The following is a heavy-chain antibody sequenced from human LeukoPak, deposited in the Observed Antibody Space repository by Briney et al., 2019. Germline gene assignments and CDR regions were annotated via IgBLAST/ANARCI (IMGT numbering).Heavy chain of an antibody. V-gene: IGHV4-38-2*02. Sequence: SETLSLTCAVSGYSISSGYYWGWIRQPAGKGLEWIGRIYNSGSTNYNPSLKSRVTISVDTSKNQFFLRLSSVTAADTAVYYCARDRYMDGDWFDPWGQGTLVTVSS. CDR2: IYNSGST. CDR1: GYSISSGYY. J-gene: IGHJ5*02. CDR3: ARDRYMDGDWFDP. D-gene: IGHD1-14*01.